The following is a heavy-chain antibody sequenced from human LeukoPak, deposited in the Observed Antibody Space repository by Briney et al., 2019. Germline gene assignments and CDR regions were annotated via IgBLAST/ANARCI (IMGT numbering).Heavy chain of an antibody. Sequence: GRSLRLSCTASGFTFSDYAMSWVRQAPGKGLEWGGFIRSKAYGGTTEYAASVKGRFTISRDDSKSIVYLQMDSLKTEDTAVYYCTRVFCGGDCFYTHRHYFHYWGQGTLVTVSS. CDR1: GFTFSDYA. CDR2: IRSKAYGGTT. D-gene: IGHD2-21*02. CDR3: TRVFCGGDCFYTHRHYFHY. V-gene: IGHV3-49*04. J-gene: IGHJ4*02.